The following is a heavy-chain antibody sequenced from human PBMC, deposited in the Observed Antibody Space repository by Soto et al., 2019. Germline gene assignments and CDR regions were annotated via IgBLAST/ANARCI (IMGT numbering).Heavy chain of an antibody. J-gene: IGHJ6*02. CDR3: AGGLTRYYYYYGMDV. V-gene: IGHV4-34*01. D-gene: IGHD3-10*01. CDR2: INHSGST. CDR1: GGSFSGYY. Sequence: SETLSLTCAVYGGSFSGYYWSWIRQPPGKGLEWIGEINHSGSTNYNPSLKSRVTISVDTSKNQFSLKLSSVTAADTAVYYCAGGLTRYYYYYGMDVWGQGTTVTVSS.